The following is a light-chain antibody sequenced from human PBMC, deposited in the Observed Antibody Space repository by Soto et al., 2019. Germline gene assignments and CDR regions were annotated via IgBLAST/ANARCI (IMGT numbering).Light chain of an antibody. Sequence: EIVLTHSPATLSLSPGERATLSCRASQSVSSYLAWYQQKPGQAPRLLIYDASNRATGIPARFSGSGSGTDFTLTISSLEPEDFAVYYCQQRSNWPPPFAQGTKVEIK. J-gene: IGKJ1*01. CDR3: QQRSNWPPP. V-gene: IGKV3-11*01. CDR1: QSVSSY. CDR2: DAS.